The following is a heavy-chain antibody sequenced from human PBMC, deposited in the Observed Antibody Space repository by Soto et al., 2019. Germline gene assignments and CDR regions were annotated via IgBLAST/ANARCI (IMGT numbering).Heavy chain of an antibody. J-gene: IGHJ5*02. CDR1: GGSISSYY. CDR3: ARDRYGSGSYLVDDWFDP. D-gene: IGHD3-10*01. V-gene: IGHV4-4*07. CDR2: IYTSGST. Sequence: SETLSLTCTVSGGSISSYYWSWIRQPAGKGLEWIGRIYTSGSTNYNPSLKSRVTMSVDTSKNQFSLKLSSVTAADTAVYYCARDRYGSGSYLVDDWFDPWGQGTRVTSPQ.